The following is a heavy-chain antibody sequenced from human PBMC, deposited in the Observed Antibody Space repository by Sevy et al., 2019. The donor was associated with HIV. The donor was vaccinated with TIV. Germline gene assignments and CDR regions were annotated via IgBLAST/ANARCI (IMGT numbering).Heavy chain of an antibody. CDR3: ARVGSCGGDCYYSDY. J-gene: IGHJ4*02. Sequence: ASVKVSCKASGYTFTSYYIHWVRQAPGQGLECMGIINPSGGGTNYAQKFQGRVTFTRDTSTSTVYMELSSLRAEDTAVYYCARVGSCGGDCYYSDYWGQGTQVTVSS. D-gene: IGHD2-21*02. CDR2: INPSGGGT. V-gene: IGHV1-46*01. CDR1: GYTFTSYY.